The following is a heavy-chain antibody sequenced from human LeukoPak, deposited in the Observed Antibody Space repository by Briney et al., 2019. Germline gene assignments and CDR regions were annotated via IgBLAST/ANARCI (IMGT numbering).Heavy chain of an antibody. J-gene: IGHJ4*02. CDR3: TKFDAPSGRKNY. V-gene: IGHV3-23*01. Sequence: GGSLRLSCAASGFTFSSYAMNWVRQAPGKGLEWVSTSETDASTYYADSVKGRFTISRDNSKNMLYMQMNSLRAEDTAVYHCTKFDAPSGRKNYWGQGTLVTVSS. CDR2: SETDAST. CDR1: GFTFSSYA.